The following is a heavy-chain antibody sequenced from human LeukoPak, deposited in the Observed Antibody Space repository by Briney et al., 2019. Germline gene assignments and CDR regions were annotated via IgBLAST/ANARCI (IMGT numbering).Heavy chain of an antibody. CDR3: ARDLAVVVVSAFGI. CDR1: GFTFSSYS. CDR2: ISSSSSTI. D-gene: IGHD3-22*01. Sequence: GGSLRLSCAASGFTFSSYSMNWVRQAPGKGLEWVSYISSSSSTIYYADSVKGRFTISRDNAKNSLYLQMNSLRAEDTAVYYCARDLAVVVVSAFGIWGQGTMVTVSS. V-gene: IGHV3-48*04. J-gene: IGHJ3*02.